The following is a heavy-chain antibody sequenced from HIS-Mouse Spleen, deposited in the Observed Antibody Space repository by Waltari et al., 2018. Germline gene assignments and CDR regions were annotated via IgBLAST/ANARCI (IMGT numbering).Heavy chain of an antibody. D-gene: IGHD6-13*01. Sequence: QVQLVQSGAEVKKPGASVKVSCKASGYTFTSYYMHWVRQAPGQGLEWMGIISPRGGNTSYAQKFQGRITMTRDTATSTVYMELSSLRSEDTAVYYCARGSGYSSSWDAFDIWGQGTMVTVSS. V-gene: IGHV1-46*03. CDR1: GYTFTSYY. J-gene: IGHJ3*02. CDR2: ISPRGGNT. CDR3: ARGSGYSSSWDAFDI.